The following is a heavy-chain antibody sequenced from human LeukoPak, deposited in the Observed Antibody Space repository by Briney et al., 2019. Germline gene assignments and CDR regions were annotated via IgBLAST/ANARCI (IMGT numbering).Heavy chain of an antibody. CDR2: IKADGGEK. V-gene: IGHV3-7*01. J-gene: IGHJ4*02. Sequence: GGSLRLSCAASGFTFSTYWMNGFRQTPGKGREWVAKIKADGGEKDHVASVKGRFTISRDNAKNSLYLQMNSLRVEDRAVYYCARGGAARPDFWGQGTLVTVSS. D-gene: IGHD6-6*01. CDR1: GFTFSTYW. CDR3: ARGGAARPDF.